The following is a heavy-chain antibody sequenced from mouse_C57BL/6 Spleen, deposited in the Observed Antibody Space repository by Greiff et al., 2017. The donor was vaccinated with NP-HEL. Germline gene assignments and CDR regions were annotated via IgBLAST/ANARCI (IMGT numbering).Heavy chain of an antibody. D-gene: IGHD2-13*01. Sequence: VQLQQPGAELVRPGSSVKLSCKASGYTFTSYWMHWVKQRPIQGLEWIGNIDPSDSETHYNQKFKDKATLTVDKSSSTAYMQLSSLTSEDSAVYYCARFDFRYWYFDVWGTGTTVTVSS. J-gene: IGHJ1*03. CDR2: IDPSDSET. CDR1: GYTFTSYW. V-gene: IGHV1-52*01. CDR3: ARFDFRYWYFDV.